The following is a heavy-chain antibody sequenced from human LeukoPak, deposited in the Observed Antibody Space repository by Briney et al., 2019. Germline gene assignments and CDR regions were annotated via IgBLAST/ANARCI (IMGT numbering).Heavy chain of an antibody. CDR2: INTNTGNP. D-gene: IGHD6-13*01. CDR3: ARDPYTSSSWYRGRANNWFDP. Sequence: ASVKVSCKASGYTFTSYDINWVRQAPGQGLEWMGWINTNTGNPTYAQGFTGRFVFPLDTSVSTAYLQISSLKADDTAVYYCARDPYTSSSWYRGRANNWFDPWGQGTLVTVSS. V-gene: IGHV7-4-1*02. J-gene: IGHJ5*02. CDR1: GYTFTSYD.